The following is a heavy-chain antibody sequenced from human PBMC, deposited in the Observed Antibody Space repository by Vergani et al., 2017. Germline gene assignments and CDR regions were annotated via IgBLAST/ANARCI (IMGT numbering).Heavy chain of an antibody. CDR2: MNPNSGNT. CDR3: ARGRKPAAHYYYYYMDV. CDR1: GYTFTSHD. V-gene: IGHV1-8*01. J-gene: IGHJ6*03. Sequence: QVQLVQSGAEVKKPVASVKVSCKASGYTFTSHDINWVRQATGQGLEWMGWMNPNSGNTGYAQKFQSRVTMTRNTSISTAYMELSSLRSEDTAVYYCARGRKPAAHYYYYYMDVWGKGTTVTVS. D-gene: IGHD2-2*01.